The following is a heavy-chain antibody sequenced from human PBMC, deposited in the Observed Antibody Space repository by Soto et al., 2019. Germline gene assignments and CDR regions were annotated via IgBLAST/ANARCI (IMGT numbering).Heavy chain of an antibody. Sequence: SLRLSCGASGFTFTNYGFHWVRQAPGKGLEWVAVISYDGGNKYYADSVKGRFTISRDNSKKTLDLQMNSLRAEDTGVYYCAKDGSYYHYYGMDVWGQGTTVTV. CDR3: AKDGSYYHYYGMDV. J-gene: IGHJ6*02. V-gene: IGHV3-30*18. CDR1: GFTFTNYG. CDR2: ISYDGGNK. D-gene: IGHD1-26*01.